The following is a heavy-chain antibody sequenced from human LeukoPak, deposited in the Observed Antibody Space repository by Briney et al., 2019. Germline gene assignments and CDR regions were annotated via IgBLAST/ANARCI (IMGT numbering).Heavy chain of an antibody. CDR2: IKNKADGGTT. J-gene: IGHJ4*02. Sequence: GGSLRLSCAASGLTVSHAWMSWFRQAPGKGLHWVGRIKNKADGGTTDYAAPVKGRFTISRDDSKNTLYLQINSLKAEDTGLYYCVSYSNAWRHWGQGTLVTVSS. V-gene: IGHV3-15*01. CDR3: VSYSNAWRH. CDR1: GLTVSHAW. D-gene: IGHD6-19*01.